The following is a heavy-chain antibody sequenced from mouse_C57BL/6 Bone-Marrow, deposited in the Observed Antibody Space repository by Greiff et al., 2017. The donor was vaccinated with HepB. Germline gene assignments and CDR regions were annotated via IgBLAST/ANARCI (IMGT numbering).Heavy chain of an antibody. V-gene: IGHV5-9-1*02. CDR3: TTFYDYLAWFAY. Sequence: EVQLVESGAGLVKPGGSLKLSCAASGFTFSSYAMSWVRQTPEKRLEWVAYISSGGDYIYYADTVKGRFTISRDNTRNTLYLQMSSLKSEDTAMYYCTTFYDYLAWFAYWGQGTLVTVAA. D-gene: IGHD2-4*01. CDR1: GFTFSSYA. CDR2: ISSGGDYI. J-gene: IGHJ3*01.